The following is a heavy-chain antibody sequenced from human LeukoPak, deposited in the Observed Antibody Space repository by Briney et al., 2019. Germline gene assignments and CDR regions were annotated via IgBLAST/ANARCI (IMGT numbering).Heavy chain of an antibody. CDR1: GGSISSYY. CDR2: IYYSGST. J-gene: IGHJ4*02. V-gene: IGHV4-59*01. D-gene: IGHD1-26*01. Sequence: PSETLSLTCTVSGGSISSYYWSWIRQPPGKGREWIGYIYYSGSTNYNPSLKSRVTISVDTSKNQFSLKLSSVTAADTAVYYCASILGATRSFDYWGQGTLVTVSS. CDR3: ASILGATRSFDY.